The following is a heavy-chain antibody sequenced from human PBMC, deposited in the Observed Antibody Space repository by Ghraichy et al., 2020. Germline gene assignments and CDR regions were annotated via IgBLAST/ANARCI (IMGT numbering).Heavy chain of an antibody. CDR1: GFTVSSNY. J-gene: IGHJ4*02. Sequence: GGSLRLSCAASGFTVSSNYMSWVRQAPGKGLEWVSVIYSGGSTYYADSVKGRFTISRDNSKNTLYLQMNRLRAEDTDVYYCARERSSSWYYFDYWGQGTLVAVSS. D-gene: IGHD6-13*01. CDR3: ARERSSSWYYFDY. V-gene: IGHV3-53*01. CDR2: IYSGGST.